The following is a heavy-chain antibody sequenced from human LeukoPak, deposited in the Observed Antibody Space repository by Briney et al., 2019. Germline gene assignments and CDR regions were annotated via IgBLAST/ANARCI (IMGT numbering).Heavy chain of an antibody. CDR2: IGTSSSTHI. V-gene: IGHV3-21*01. Sequence: GGSLRLSCAASGFTFSSYSINWGRQAARKGLEWVSSIGTSSSTHIYYAASVNGRFTISRDNAKNSLSLQMNRLRGEDTAVYYCAREGPVDCSSTSCYADYWGQGTLVTVSS. J-gene: IGHJ4*02. D-gene: IGHD2-2*01. CDR3: AREGPVDCSSTSCYADY. CDR1: GFTFSSYS.